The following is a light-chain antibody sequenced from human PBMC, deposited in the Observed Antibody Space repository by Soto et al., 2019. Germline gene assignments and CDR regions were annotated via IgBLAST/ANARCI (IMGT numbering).Light chain of an antibody. CDR1: SAYSNYK. CDR3: GADHGSGSNFVYV. V-gene: IGLV9-49*01. CDR2: VGTGGLVG. Sequence: QLVLTQPPSASASLGGSVRLTCTLSSAYSNYKVDWYQERPGKGPRFVMRVGTGGLVGSKGDGIPDRFSVFASGLNPYLTIENLHQADASAYPCGADHGSGSNFVYVFGTGTKGTVL. J-gene: IGLJ1*01.